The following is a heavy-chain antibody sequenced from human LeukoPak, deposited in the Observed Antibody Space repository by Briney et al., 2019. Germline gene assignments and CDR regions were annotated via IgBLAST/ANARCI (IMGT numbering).Heavy chain of an antibody. J-gene: IGHJ4*02. D-gene: IGHD3-22*01. Sequence: GGSLRLSCAASGFTFSSYSMNWVRQAPGKGLEWVSSISSSSSYIYYADSVKGRFTISRDNAKNSLYLQMSSLRAEDTAVYYCAREDSSGYLDYWGQGTLVTVSS. CDR3: AREDSSGYLDY. V-gene: IGHV3-21*01. CDR2: ISSSSSYI. CDR1: GFTFSSYS.